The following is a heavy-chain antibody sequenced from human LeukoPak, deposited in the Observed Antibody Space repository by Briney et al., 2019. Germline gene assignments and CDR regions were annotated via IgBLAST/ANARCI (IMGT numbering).Heavy chain of an antibody. Sequence: KPSETLSLICTVSGDSISSYYWSWIRQPPGKGLEWIGNIYYSVRTNYNPSLKSRVTISVDTSKNQMSLKLSSVTAADTAVYYCARDGSDGGLWGRGTLVTVSS. CDR2: IYYSVRT. CDR3: ARDGSDGGL. D-gene: IGHD5-24*01. J-gene: IGHJ2*01. CDR1: GDSISSYY. V-gene: IGHV4-59*01.